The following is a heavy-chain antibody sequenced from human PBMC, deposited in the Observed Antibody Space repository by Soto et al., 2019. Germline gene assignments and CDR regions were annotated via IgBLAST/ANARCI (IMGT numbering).Heavy chain of an antibody. CDR2: INPSGGST. V-gene: IGHV1-46*01. D-gene: IGHD2-2*01. J-gene: IGHJ5*02. CDR1: GYTFTSYY. CDR3: ARVDCISTSCSPSLPGFDP. Sequence: GASVKVSCKASGYTFTSYYMHWVRQAPGQGLEWMGIINPSGGSTSYAQKFQGRVTMTRDTSTSTVYMELSSLRSEDTAVYYCARVDCISTSCSPSLPGFDPWGQGTLVTVSS.